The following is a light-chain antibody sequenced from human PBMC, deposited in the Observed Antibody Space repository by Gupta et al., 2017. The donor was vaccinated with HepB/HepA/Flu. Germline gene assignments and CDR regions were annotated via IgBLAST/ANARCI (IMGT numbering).Light chain of an antibody. J-gene: IGKJ4*01. V-gene: IGKV1-9*01. CDR2: AAS. CDR3: QQLNAYPFT. Sequence: DIQLTQSPSFLSASIGDRVTITCRASQGISTYLAWYQQNPGKAPKLLIYAASTLQSGVPSRFSGTGSGTEFTLTISSRQSEDFATYYCQQLNAYPFTFGGGTKVEIK. CDR1: QGISTY.